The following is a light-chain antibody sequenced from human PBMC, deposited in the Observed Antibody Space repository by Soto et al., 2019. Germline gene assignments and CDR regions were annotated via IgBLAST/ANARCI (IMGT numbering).Light chain of an antibody. CDR3: QQSNNWPYT. Sequence: EIVMTQSPATLSVSPGERVTLSCRASQSVSDNLAWYQQKPGQAPRLLIYGASIRATTTPARFSGSGSGTEFTLTISSLQSEDFAVYFCQQSNNWPYTFGQGTKLDI. CDR1: QSVSDN. CDR2: GAS. J-gene: IGKJ2*01. V-gene: IGKV3-15*01.